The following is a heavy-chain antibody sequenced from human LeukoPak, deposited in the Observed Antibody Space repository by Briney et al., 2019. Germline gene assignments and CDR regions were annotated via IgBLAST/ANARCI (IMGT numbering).Heavy chain of an antibody. CDR3: AKDILVAAAGSTNYFDY. CDR1: GFTFDDYA. Sequence: PGRSLRLSCAASGFTFDDYAMHWVRQAPGKGLEWVSGISWNSGSIGYADSVKGRFTISRDNAKNSLYLQMNSLRAEDTALYYCAKDILVAAAGSTNYFDYWGQGTLVTVSS. D-gene: IGHD6-13*01. J-gene: IGHJ4*02. V-gene: IGHV3-9*01. CDR2: ISWNSGSI.